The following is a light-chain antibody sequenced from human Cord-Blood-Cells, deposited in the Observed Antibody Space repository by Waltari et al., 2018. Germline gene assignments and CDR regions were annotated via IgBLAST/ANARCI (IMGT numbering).Light chain of an antibody. J-gene: IGKJ5*01. CDR3: QQYYSIPLT. CDR1: QSVLYSSNNKNY. V-gene: IGKV4-1*01. Sequence: DIVMTQSPDSLAVSLGERATINCKSSQSVLYSSNNKNYLAWYQQKPGQPPKLLIYWASTRYPGVPDRFSGSGSGTDFTLTISRLQAEDVAVYYCQQYYSIPLTFGRGTRLEIK. CDR2: WAS.